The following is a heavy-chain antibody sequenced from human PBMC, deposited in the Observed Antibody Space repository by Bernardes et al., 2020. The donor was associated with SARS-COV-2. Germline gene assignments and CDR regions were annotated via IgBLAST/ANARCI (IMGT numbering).Heavy chain of an antibody. D-gene: IGHD3-16*01. CDR3: AKHGGFRNFDY. Sequence: GGSLRLSRAASGFIFADSALGWVRQAPGKGLEWVSTISSGGTYYADSVKGRFTISRDNSKNTLYLQMNNLRAEDTAVFYCAKHGGFRNFDYWGQGTLVTVSS. J-gene: IGHJ4*02. CDR2: ISSGGT. CDR1: GFIFADSA. V-gene: IGHV3-23*01.